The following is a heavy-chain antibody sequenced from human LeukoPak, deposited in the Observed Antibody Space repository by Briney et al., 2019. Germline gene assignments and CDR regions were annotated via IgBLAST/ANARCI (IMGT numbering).Heavy chain of an antibody. J-gene: IGHJ4*02. V-gene: IGHV3-21*01. CDR3: ARGVDVKWEPIDY. CDR1: GFTFSSYG. Sequence: GGSLRLSCAASGFTFSSYGMHWVRQAPGKGLEWVSSISSSSSYIYYADSVKGRFTISRDNAKNSLYLQMNSLRAEDTAVYYCARGVDVKWEPIDYWGQGTLVTVSS. D-gene: IGHD1-26*01. CDR2: ISSSSSYI.